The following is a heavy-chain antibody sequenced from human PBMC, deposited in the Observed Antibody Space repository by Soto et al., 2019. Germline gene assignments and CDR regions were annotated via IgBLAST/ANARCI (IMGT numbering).Heavy chain of an antibody. CDR3: ARDRGYDAHDYYYNAMDV. CDR2: IRGFSPYT. J-gene: IGHJ6*02. V-gene: IGHV3-21*01. D-gene: IGHD3-10*01. CDR1: GFTLRTYT. Sequence: GGSLRLSCISSGFTLRTYTMNWVRQATGKGLEWVSGIRGFSPYTFYAESVKGRFTISRDNAKHSLYLQMNSLRAEDTAVYYCARDRGYDAHDYYYNAMDVWGQGTTVTVSS.